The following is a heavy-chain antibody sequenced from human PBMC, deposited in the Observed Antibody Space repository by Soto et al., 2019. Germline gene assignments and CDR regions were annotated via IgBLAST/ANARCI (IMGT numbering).Heavy chain of an antibody. J-gene: IGHJ6*02. V-gene: IGHV4-30-4*01. CDR3: ARVPSPFDYYYDMDV. CDR1: GDSISSGNKY. D-gene: IGHD3-16*01. CDR2: IFSSGTT. Sequence: SETLSLTCTVSGDSISSGNKYWSWIRQPPGKGLEWIGYIFSSGTTYYNPSLKGRLTMSLDASQNQFSLKLNSLTDADTAVYFCARVPSPFDYYYDMDVWGQGTTVTVSS.